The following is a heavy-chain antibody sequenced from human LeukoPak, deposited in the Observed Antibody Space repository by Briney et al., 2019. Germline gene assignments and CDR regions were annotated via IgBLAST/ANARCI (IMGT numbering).Heavy chain of an antibody. CDR3: ARIGYSSSSFDY. CDR2: MKQDGSVK. V-gene: IGHV3-7*03. Sequence: PGGSLRLSCAASGFTFINYWMSWVHQAPGKGLEWVANMKQDGSVKYYVDSMKGRFTISRDNAKNSLYLQMSGLRAEDTAVYFCARIGYSSSSFDYWGQGVLVTVYS. J-gene: IGHJ4*02. CDR1: GFTFINYW. D-gene: IGHD6-6*01.